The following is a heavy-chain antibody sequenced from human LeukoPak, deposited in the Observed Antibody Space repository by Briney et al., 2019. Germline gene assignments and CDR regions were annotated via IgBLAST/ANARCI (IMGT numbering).Heavy chain of an antibody. Sequence: PGGSLRLSCAASGFNFDDYXXXXXXXXXGXXXXXXXYXSXXGSTIYYADSMEGRXXISRDNXXNSLYLQMNSLRAEDTAIYYCARDSPVRNDGWPLFDYWGQGTLVTVSS. D-gene: IGHD1-1*01. V-gene: IGHV3-11*01. CDR1: GFNFDDYX. CDR3: ARDSPVRNDGWPLFDY. J-gene: IGHJ4*02. CDR2: XSXXGSTI.